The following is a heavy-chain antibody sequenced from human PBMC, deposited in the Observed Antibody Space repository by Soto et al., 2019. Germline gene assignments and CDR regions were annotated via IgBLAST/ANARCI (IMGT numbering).Heavy chain of an antibody. J-gene: IGHJ6*02. CDR3: ARVRGHYYYYGMDV. V-gene: IGHV4-34*01. CDR2: INHSGST. Sequence: SETLSLTCAVYGGSFSGYYWSWIRQPPGKGLEWIGEINHSGSTNYNPSLKSRVTISVDTSKNQFSLKLSSVTAADTAVYYCARVRGHYYYYGMDVWGQGTTVTVSS. CDR1: GGSFSGYY.